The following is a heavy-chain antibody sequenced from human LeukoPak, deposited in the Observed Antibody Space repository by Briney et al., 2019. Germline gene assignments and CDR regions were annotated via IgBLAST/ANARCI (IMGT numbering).Heavy chain of an antibody. CDR2: ISSSSSYI. D-gene: IGHD2-2*01. CDR1: GFTFSSYS. CDR3: AKTQGYCSSTSCYRPPTAFDY. V-gene: IGHV3-21*01. J-gene: IGHJ4*02. Sequence: GGSLRLSCAASGFTFSSYSMNWVRQAPGKGLEWVSSISSSSSYIYYADSVKGRFTISRDNAKNSLYLQMNSLRAEDTAVYYCAKTQGYCSSTSCYRPPTAFDYWGQGTLVTVSS.